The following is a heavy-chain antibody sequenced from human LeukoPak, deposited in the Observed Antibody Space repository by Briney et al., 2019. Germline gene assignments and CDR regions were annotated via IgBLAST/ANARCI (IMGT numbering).Heavy chain of an antibody. D-gene: IGHD1-26*01. V-gene: IGHV3-23*01. CDR2: ISNSGDST. CDR1: GFTFSSYA. J-gene: IGHJ6*02. Sequence: GGSLRLSCAASGFTFSSYAMSWVRQAPGKGLEWVSAISNSGDSTYYADSVKGRFTMSRDNSKNTLYLQMNGLRAEDTAVYYCAESGSYSYYYALDVWAKGPRSPSP. CDR3: AESGSYSYYYALDV.